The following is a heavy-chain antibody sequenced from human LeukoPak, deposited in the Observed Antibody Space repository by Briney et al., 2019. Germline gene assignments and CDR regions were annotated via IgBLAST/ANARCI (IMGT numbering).Heavy chain of an antibody. D-gene: IGHD3-16*01. CDR3: AKDISRDYVWGSYGY. CDR1: GFTFDDYA. V-gene: IGHV3-9*01. J-gene: IGHJ4*02. Sequence: GRSLRLSCAASGFTFDDYAMHWVRQAPGKGLEWVSGISWNSGSIGYADSVKGRFTISRDNAKNSLYLQMNSLRAEDTALYYCAKDISRDYVWGSYGYWGQGTLVTVSS. CDR2: ISWNSGSI.